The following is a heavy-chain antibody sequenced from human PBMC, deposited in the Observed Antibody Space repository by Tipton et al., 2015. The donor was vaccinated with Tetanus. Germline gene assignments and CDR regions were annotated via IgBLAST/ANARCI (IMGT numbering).Heavy chain of an antibody. CDR3: ARDMDY. V-gene: IGHV3-23*01. J-gene: IGHJ4*02. CDR1: GFTFSSYA. Sequence: SLRLSCAASGFTFSSYAMTWLRQAPGKGLEWVSAVTGSGDSTFYADSVKGRFTISRDNSKNTLYLQMNSLRAEDTAVYYCARDMDYWGQGTLVTVSS. CDR2: VTGSGDST.